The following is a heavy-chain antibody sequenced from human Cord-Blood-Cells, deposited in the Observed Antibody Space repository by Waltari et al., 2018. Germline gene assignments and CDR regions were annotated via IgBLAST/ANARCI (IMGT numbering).Heavy chain of an antibody. Sequence: QVQLVQSAAEVKKPGASVKVSCKASGYTFTSYGISLVRQAPGQGLEWLGWISAYNGNTKYAQKLQGRVTMPTDTSTSTAYMELRSLRSDDTAVYYCARVLVGIVGATHAFDIWGQGTMVTVSS. D-gene: IGHD1-26*01. J-gene: IGHJ3*02. V-gene: IGHV1-18*01. CDR1: GYTFTSYG. CDR3: ARVLVGIVGATHAFDI. CDR2: ISAYNGNT.